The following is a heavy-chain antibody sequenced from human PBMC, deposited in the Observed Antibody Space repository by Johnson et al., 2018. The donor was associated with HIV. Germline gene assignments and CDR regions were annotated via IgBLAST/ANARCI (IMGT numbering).Heavy chain of an antibody. D-gene: IGHD3-10*02. CDR1: GLSFSNLG. Sequence: QVQLVESGGGVVQPGKSLTLSCVSSGLSFSNLGIHWVRQAPGKRPEWVAVISFDGNLKKYADSVKGRFTISRDNSKNTLYLQMTSLRQDDTCVYWCARDFMYAFDIWGQGTMVTVSS. V-gene: IGHV3-30*03. CDR2: ISFDGNLK. J-gene: IGHJ3*02. CDR3: ARDFMYAFDI.